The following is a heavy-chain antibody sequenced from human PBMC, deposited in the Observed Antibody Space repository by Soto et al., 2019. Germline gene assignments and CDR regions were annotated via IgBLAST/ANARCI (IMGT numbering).Heavy chain of an antibody. CDR2: INHSGST. Sequence: SETLSLTCAVYGGSFSGYYWSWIRQPPGKGLEWIGEINHSGSTNYNPSLKSRVTISVDTSKNQFSLKLSSVTAADTAVYYCARGGNYNDSSGYYQNWFDPWGQGTLVTVSS. V-gene: IGHV4-34*01. D-gene: IGHD3-22*01. CDR1: GGSFSGYY. J-gene: IGHJ5*02. CDR3: ARGGNYNDSSGYYQNWFDP.